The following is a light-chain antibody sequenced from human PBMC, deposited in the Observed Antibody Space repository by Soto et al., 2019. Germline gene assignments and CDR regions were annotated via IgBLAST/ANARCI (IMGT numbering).Light chain of an antibody. Sequence: DIVLTQSPGTLSLSPGERATLSCRASQSVSNNLAWYQQKPGQAPRLFIYGVSSRATGIPDRFSGSGSRKDFTLTISRLEPEDFAVYYCQQYGSSPLTFGGGTKVDIK. CDR2: GVS. J-gene: IGKJ4*01. V-gene: IGKV3-20*01. CDR1: QSVSNN. CDR3: QQYGSSPLT.